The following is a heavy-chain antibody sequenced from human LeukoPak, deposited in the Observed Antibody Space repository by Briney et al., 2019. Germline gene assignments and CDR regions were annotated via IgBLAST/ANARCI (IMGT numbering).Heavy chain of an antibody. CDR3: ARAEGVDFSNYLNWFDP. CDR1: GYTFTSYG. V-gene: IGHV1-69*13. CDR2: IIPMFGTA. Sequence: SVKVSCKASGYTFTSYGISWVRQAPGQGLEWLGGIIPMFGTAKYAQRFQGKLTITADESTSTAYMELSSLRSEDTAVYYCARAEGVDFSNYLNWFDPWGQGTLVTVSS. D-gene: IGHD4-11*01. J-gene: IGHJ5*02.